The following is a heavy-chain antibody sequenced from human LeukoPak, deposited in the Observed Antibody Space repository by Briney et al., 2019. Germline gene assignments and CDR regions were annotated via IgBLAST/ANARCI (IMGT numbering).Heavy chain of an antibody. CDR3: AKDSGYGSGNAYYYYMDV. V-gene: IGHV3-43*02. CDR1: GFTFDDYA. CDR2: SGDGGTT. D-gene: IGHD3-10*01. Sequence: PGGSLRLSCAASGFTFDDYAMHWIRQAPGKSPEWVSLSGDGGTTYYADSVKGRFTISRDNSKRSLYLQMNSLRTEDTAFYYCAKDSGYGSGNAYYYYMDVWAKGTTVTVSS. J-gene: IGHJ6*03.